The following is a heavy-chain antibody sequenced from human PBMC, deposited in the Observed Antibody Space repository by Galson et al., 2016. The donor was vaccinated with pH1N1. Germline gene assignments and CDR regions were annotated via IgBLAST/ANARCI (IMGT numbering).Heavy chain of an antibody. J-gene: IGHJ3*02. CDR3: AKALHRLSPFDEFDI. CDR1: GFTFNSYG. D-gene: IGHD3-16*02. V-gene: IGHV3-23*01. CDR2: ISGNGMTT. Sequence: SLRLSCAASGFTFNSYGMSWVRQAPGKRLEWVSAISGNGMTTHYADSGKGRFTISRDNSQKTLYLEMNSLRVEDTAVYSCAKALHRLSPFDEFDIWGQGTMVTVSS.